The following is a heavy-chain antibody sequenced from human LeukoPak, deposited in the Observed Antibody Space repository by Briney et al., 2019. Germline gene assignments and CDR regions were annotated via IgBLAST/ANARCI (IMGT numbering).Heavy chain of an antibody. CDR1: GFTFRSYS. CDR3: ARDDFPLGNYFDY. CDR2: ISSSSSYI. D-gene: IGHD3/OR15-3a*01. J-gene: IGHJ4*02. Sequence: GGSLRLSCAASGFTFRSYSMNWVRQAPGKGLEWVSSISSSSSYIYYADSVKGRFTISRDNAKNSLYLQMSSLRAEDTAVYYCARDDFPLGNYFDYWGQGTLVTVSS. V-gene: IGHV3-21*01.